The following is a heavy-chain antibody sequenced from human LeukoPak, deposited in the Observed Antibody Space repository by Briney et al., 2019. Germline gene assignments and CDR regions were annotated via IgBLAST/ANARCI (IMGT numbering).Heavy chain of an antibody. CDR2: MNPNSGNT. V-gene: IGHV1-8*01. D-gene: IGHD2-2*02. Sequence: ASVKVSCKASGYTFTIYDINWVRQATGQGLEWVGWMNPNSGNTGYAQKFQGRVTITRNTSISTAYMELSSLGSEDTAVYYCARDCSRTSCYTRFDYWGQGTLVTVSS. CDR1: GYTFTIYD. J-gene: IGHJ4*02. CDR3: ARDCSRTSCYTRFDY.